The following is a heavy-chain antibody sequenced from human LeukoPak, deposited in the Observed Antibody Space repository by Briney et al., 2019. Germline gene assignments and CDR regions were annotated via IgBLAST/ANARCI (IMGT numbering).Heavy chain of an antibody. V-gene: IGHV3-15*01. CDR3: TTILLWFGEPTWD. CDR2: IKSKTDGGTT. Sequence: GGSLRLSCEASGITFRNAWMSWVRQAPGKGLEWVGRIKSKTDGGTTDYAAPVKGRFTISRDDSKNTLYLQMNSLKTEDTAVYYCTTILLWFGEPTWDWGQGTLVTVSS. CDR1: GITFRNAW. D-gene: IGHD3-10*01. J-gene: IGHJ4*02.